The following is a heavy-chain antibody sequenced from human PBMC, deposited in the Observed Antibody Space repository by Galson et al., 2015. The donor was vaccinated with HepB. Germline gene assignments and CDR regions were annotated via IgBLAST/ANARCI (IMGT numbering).Heavy chain of an antibody. J-gene: IGHJ5*02. Sequence: TLSLTCTVSGGSISSGSYYWSWIRQPAGKGLEWIGRIYTSGSTNYNPSLKSRVTMSVDTSKNQLSLKLSSVTAADTAVYYCARGRSYCSGGSCQRWFDPWGQGTLVTVSS. D-gene: IGHD2-15*01. CDR1: GGSISSGSYY. CDR2: IYTSGST. V-gene: IGHV4-61*02. CDR3: ARGRSYCSGGSCQRWFDP.